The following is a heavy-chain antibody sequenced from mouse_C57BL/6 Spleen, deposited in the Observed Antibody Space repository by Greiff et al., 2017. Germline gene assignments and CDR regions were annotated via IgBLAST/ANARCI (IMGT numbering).Heavy chain of an antibody. CDR1: GFSLTSYA. CDR2: IWTGGGT. D-gene: IGHD1-1*01. V-gene: IGHV2-9-1*01. J-gene: IGHJ1*03. Sequence: VMLVESGPGLVAPSQSLSITCTVSGFSLTSYAISWVRQPPGKGLEWLGVIWTGGGTNYNSALKSRLSISKDNSKSQVFLKMNSLQTDDTARYYCAREDYYGSRPHWYFDVWGTGTTVTVSS. CDR3: AREDYYGSRPHWYFDV.